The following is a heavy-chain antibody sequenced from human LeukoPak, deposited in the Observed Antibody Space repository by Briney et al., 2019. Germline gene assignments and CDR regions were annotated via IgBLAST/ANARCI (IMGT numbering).Heavy chain of an antibody. CDR2: ISYSGNN. CDR1: GVSIISSVSVTTTMFY. CDR3: VRHAHDPTFDF. J-gene: IGHJ4*02. V-gene: IGHV4-39*01. Sequence: SETLSLTCTVSGVSIISSVSVTTTMFYWAWVRQPPGKGLEWIGDISYSGNNYYNPSLESRVTISEGTSKNQFSLKLSSVTAADTAVYYCVRHAHDPTFDFWGQGILVTVSP.